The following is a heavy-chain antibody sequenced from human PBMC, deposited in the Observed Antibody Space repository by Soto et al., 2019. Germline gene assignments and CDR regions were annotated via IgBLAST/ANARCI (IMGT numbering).Heavy chain of an antibody. CDR3: ARGRPRKVGMHLDY. V-gene: IGHV1-2*02. J-gene: IGHJ4*02. CDR1: GYTFTGYY. D-gene: IGHD1-26*01. Sequence: ASVKVSCKASGYTFTGYYMHWVRQAPGQGLEWMGWINPNSGGTNYAQKFQGRVTMTRDTSISTAYMELSRLRSDDTAVYYCARGRPRKVGMHLDYWGQGSLVSVSS. CDR2: INPNSGGT.